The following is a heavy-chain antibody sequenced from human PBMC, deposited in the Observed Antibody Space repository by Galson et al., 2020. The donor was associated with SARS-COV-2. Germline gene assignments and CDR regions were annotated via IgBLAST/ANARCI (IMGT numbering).Heavy chain of an antibody. J-gene: IGHJ4*02. CDR3: LREGDTIYPDY. Sequence: LSLTCAASGFSVGTRWISWVRRAPGKGLEWVSLIDAAGNPFYADSIKGRFTISRDNSKNIVFLQLNSLRPDDTAVYYCLREGDTIYPDYWGPGTPVTVSS. V-gene: IGHV3-53*01. CDR2: IDAAGNP. CDR1: GFSVGTRW. D-gene: IGHD3-10*01.